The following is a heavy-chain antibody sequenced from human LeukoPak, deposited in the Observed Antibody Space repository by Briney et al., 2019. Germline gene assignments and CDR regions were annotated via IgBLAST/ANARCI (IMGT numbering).Heavy chain of an antibody. CDR1: GFTFSSNW. CDR3: ARANNSSWHN. CDR2: IKPDGSAE. V-gene: IGHV3-7*01. Sequence: PGGSLRLSCATSGFTFSSNWMSWVRHVPGRGLDWVANIKPDGSAEYYAASVKGRFTVSRDNAENSLYLQMNSLRVEDTAVYYWARANNSSWHNWGQGTLVTVSS. D-gene: IGHD6-13*01. J-gene: IGHJ4*02.